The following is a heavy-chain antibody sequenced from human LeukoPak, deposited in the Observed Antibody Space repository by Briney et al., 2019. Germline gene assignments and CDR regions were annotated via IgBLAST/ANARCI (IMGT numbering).Heavy chain of an antibody. CDR3: ARRSVVVVAAGYNWFDP. D-gene: IGHD2-15*01. CDR1: GGSFSGDF. J-gene: IGHJ5*02. CDR2: INHGGST. V-gene: IGHV4-34*01. Sequence: SETLSLTCAVYGGSFSGDFWSWIRQSPGKGLEWIGEINHGGSTTYSPSLQSRVTISVDTSKNQFSLKLSSVTAADTAVYYCARRSVVVVAAGYNWFDPWGQGTLVTVSS.